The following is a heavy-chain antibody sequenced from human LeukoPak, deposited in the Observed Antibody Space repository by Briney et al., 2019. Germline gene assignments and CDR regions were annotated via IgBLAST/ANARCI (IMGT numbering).Heavy chain of an antibody. CDR3: AKDLLLWFGEGID. V-gene: IGHV3-23*01. CDR2: ISGSGGST. D-gene: IGHD3-10*01. J-gene: IGHJ4*02. CDR1: GFTFSSYA. Sequence: QPGASLRLSCAASGFTFSSYAMSWVRQAPGKGLEWVSAISGSGGSTYYADSVKGRFTISRDNSKNTLYLQMNSLRAEDTAVYYCAKDLLLWFGEGIDWGQGTLVTVSS.